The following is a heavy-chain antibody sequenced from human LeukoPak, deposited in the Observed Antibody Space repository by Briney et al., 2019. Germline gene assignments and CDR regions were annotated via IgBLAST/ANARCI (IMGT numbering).Heavy chain of an antibody. Sequence: SETLSLTCTVSGGSISSYYWSWIRQPAGKGLEWTGRTFTSGTTNYNPSLKSRVTMSVDTSKNQFSLKLSSVTAADTAVYYCARDGPYGSGSYGAFDIWGQGTMVTVSS. V-gene: IGHV4-4*07. CDR3: ARDGPYGSGSYGAFDI. CDR1: GGSISSYY. CDR2: TFTSGTT. D-gene: IGHD3-10*01. J-gene: IGHJ3*02.